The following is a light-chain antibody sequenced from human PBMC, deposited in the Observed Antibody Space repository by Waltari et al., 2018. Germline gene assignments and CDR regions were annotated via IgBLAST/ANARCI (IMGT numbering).Light chain of an antibody. V-gene: IGKV1-33*01. J-gene: IGKJ3*01. Sequence: IHLTQTPSSLSASVGDRVTIACQASQDISDFLNWYQQKPGKAPNLLIYEASRLAAGVPSRFSGSGSGTDFVLTISSLQPEDSAIYYCQQYDHLPPYTFGPGTKVVV. CDR1: QDISDF. CDR3: QQYDHLPPYT. CDR2: EAS.